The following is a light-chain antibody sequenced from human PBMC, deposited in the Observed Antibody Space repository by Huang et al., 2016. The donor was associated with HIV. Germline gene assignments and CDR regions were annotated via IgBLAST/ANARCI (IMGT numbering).Light chain of an antibody. CDR2: GAS. J-gene: IGKJ2*01. CDR3: QQYNKWPPA. CDR1: QSVGTN. V-gene: IGKV3D-15*01. Sequence: EILMTQSPATLSVSSGGNAPLSCRASQSVGTNLAWYQQRLGQAPSLLLNGASTRATGTPARFSGSGSGTEFTLTISGLQPEDFAIYICQQYNKWPPAFGQGTKLEIK.